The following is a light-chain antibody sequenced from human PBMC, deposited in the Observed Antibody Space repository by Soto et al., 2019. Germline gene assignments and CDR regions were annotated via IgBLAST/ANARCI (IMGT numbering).Light chain of an antibody. CDR3: QQRSNWPPLIT. CDR1: QSVSSY. Sequence: EIVLTQSPATLSLSPGERATLSCRASQSVSSYLAWYQQKPGQAPSLLIYAASNRATGIPARFSGSGSGTDFNLTISSLGPEDFAVYYCQQRSNWPPLITFGQGTRLEIK. J-gene: IGKJ5*01. CDR2: AAS. V-gene: IGKV3-11*01.